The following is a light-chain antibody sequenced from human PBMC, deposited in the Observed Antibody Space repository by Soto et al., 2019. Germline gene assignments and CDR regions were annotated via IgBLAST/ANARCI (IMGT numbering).Light chain of an antibody. Sequence: SVLTQPASVSGSPGQSITISCTGTSSDVGGYNYVSWYQQQSGKAPKLMIHEVSNRPSGVSNRFSGSKSDNTASLTISGLRAEDEAHYHCCSYAGSRTFVFGGGTKVTVL. CDR2: EVS. CDR1: SSDVGGYNY. CDR3: CSYAGSRTFV. V-gene: IGLV2-23*02. J-gene: IGLJ3*02.